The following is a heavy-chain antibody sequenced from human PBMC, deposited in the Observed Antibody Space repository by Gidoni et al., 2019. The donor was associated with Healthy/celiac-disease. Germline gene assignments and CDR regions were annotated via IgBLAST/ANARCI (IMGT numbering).Heavy chain of an antibody. CDR1: GFTFSRYA. CDR3: ARGRSVAPVNWFDP. CDR2: ISYDGSNK. D-gene: IGHD3-3*01. V-gene: IGHV3-30-3*01. Sequence: QVQLVESGGGVVKPGRSLRLSCSASGFTFSRYAMHWVRQAPGKGLDWVAVISYDGSNKYYADSVKGRFTISRDNSKNTLYLQMNSLRAEDTAVYYCARGRSVAPVNWFDPWGQGTLVTVSS. J-gene: IGHJ5*02.